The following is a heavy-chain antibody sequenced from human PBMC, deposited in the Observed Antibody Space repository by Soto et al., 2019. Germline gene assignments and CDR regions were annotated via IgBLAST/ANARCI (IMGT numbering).Heavy chain of an antibody. CDR2: INHSGST. D-gene: IGHD4-17*01. CDR3: AREYGDYGVIDY. Sequence: QVQLQQWGAGLLKPSETLSLTCAVYGGSFSGYYWSWIRQPPGKGLEWIGEINHSGSTNYNPSLKSRVTISVDTSKIQFSLKLSSVTAADTAVYYCAREYGDYGVIDYWGQVTLVTVSS. V-gene: IGHV4-34*01. J-gene: IGHJ4*02. CDR1: GGSFSGYY.